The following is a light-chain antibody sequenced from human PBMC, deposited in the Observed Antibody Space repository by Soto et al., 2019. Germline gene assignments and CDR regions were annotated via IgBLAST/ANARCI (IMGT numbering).Light chain of an antibody. CDR1: QSVLYSSDNKNY. V-gene: IGKV4-1*01. Sequence: DIVMTQSPETLAVSLGERATINCKSSQSVLYSSDNKNYLAWYQQKARQPPKLLIHWASTRESGVPDRFSGSGSGTDFTLTISSLQAEDVAVYYCQQYYNTPRTFGQGTKVDIK. J-gene: IGKJ1*01. CDR2: WAS. CDR3: QQYYNTPRT.